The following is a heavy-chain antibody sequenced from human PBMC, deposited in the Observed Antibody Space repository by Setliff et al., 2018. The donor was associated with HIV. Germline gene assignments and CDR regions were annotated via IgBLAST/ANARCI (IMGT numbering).Heavy chain of an antibody. V-gene: IGHV3-48*03. CDR1: GFGFSRYA. Sequence: PGGSLRLSCATSGFGFSRYAMHWVRQAPGKGLEWVSYISNSDSTIYYADSVKGRFTISRDNAKNSLYLQMNSLRAEDTAVYYCARIWDSSGYRWDYYMDVWGKGTTVTVSS. CDR3: ARIWDSSGYRWDYYMDV. D-gene: IGHD3-22*01. J-gene: IGHJ6*03. CDR2: ISNSDSTI.